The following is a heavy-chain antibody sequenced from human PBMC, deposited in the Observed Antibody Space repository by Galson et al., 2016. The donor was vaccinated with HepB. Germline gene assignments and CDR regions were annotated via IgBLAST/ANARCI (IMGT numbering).Heavy chain of an antibody. CDR3: VGDRDGQRHMVPGEY. CDR2: ISIGSSRI. CDR1: GFTFSSYS. J-gene: IGHJ4*02. Sequence: SLRLSCAASGFTFSSYSLNWVRQAPGKGLEWISYISIGSSRIYYADSVKGRFTITRDNAKNSLFLQMNSLRDEDTAVYFCVGDRDGQRHMVPGEYWGRGTLVTFAS. V-gene: IGHV3-48*02. D-gene: IGHD3-10*01.